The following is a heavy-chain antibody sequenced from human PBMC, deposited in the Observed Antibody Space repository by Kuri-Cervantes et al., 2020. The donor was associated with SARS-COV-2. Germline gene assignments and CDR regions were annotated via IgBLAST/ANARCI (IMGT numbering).Heavy chain of an antibody. CDR3: ARPISGGFDS. D-gene: IGHD3-3*01. CDR1: GVNFSGSA. V-gene: IGHV1-69*04. CDR2: IAPVADIT. Sequence: SVKVSCKASGVNFSGSAFSWVRQAPGQSLEWLGRIAPVADITHYSQKFRDRVTITADKSTSTVYTELNSLISEDTAVYFCARPISGGFDSWGQGTLVTVSS. J-gene: IGHJ4*02.